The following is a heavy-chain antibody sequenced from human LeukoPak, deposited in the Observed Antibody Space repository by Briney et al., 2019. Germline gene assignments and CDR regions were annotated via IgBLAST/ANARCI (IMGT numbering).Heavy chain of an antibody. CDR3: ARGVWELLYGWFDP. Sequence: ASVKVSCEASGYTFTGYYMHWVRQAPGQGLEWMGWINPNSGGTNYAQKFQGRVTMTRDTSISTAYMELSRLRSDDTAVYYCARGVWELLYGWFDPWGQGTLVTVSS. CDR1: GYTFTGYY. V-gene: IGHV1-2*02. D-gene: IGHD1-26*01. CDR2: INPNSGGT. J-gene: IGHJ5*02.